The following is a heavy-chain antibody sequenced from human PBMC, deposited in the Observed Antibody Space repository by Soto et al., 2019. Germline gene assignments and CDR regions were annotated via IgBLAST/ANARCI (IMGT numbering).Heavy chain of an antibody. CDR3: ARDGYYDFWRGTEDYYYYYYMDV. J-gene: IGHJ6*03. CDR1: GFTFSSYS. V-gene: IGHV3-21*01. D-gene: IGHD3-3*01. CDR2: ISSSSSYI. Sequence: GGSLRLSCAASGFTFSSYSMNWVRQAPGKGLEWVSSISSSSSYIYYADSVKGRFTISRDNAKNSLYLQMNSLRAEDTAVYYCARDGYYDFWRGTEDYYYYYYMDVWGKGTTVTVSS.